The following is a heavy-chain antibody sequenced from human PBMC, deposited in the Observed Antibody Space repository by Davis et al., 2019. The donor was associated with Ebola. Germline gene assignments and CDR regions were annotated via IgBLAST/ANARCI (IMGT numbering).Heavy chain of an antibody. CDR2: IYDSGFT. Sequence: SETLSLTCSVSGGSIRGYHWSWIRQSPGKGLEWIGYIYDSGFTNYNPSLKNRVTLSLDTSKSQFSLKLNSVTAADSAVYYCARGGKTSGWYYYFDYWGQGSLVTVSS. CDR3: ARGGKTSGWYYYFDY. D-gene: IGHD6-19*01. V-gene: IGHV4-59*01. J-gene: IGHJ4*02. CDR1: GGSIRGYH.